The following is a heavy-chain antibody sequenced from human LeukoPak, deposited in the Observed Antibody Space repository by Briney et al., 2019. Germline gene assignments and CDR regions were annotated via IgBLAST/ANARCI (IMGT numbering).Heavy chain of an antibody. Sequence: GGSLTRSCAASGFTFCSYAMRWVRQAPGIGLEWVSAISGSGGSTYYADSVKGRFTISRDNSKNKLYLQMNSLRAEDTAVYYCAKGLSDGDFDYWGQGTLVTVSS. D-gene: IGHD4-17*01. CDR3: AKGLSDGDFDY. J-gene: IGHJ4*02. V-gene: IGHV3-23*01. CDR1: GFTFCSYA. CDR2: ISGSGGST.